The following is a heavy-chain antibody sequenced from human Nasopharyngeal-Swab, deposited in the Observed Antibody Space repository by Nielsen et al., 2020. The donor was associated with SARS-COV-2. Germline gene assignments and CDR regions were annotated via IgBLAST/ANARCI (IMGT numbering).Heavy chain of an antibody. CDR1: GFTFDDYA. Sequence: SLKISCAASGFTFDDYAMHWVRQAPGKGLEWVSGISWNSGSIGYADPVKGRFTISRDNAKNSLYLQMNSLRAEDTALYYCAKEPYYYGMDVWGQGTTVTVSS. V-gene: IGHV3-9*01. CDR2: ISWNSGSI. J-gene: IGHJ6*02. CDR3: AKEPYYYGMDV.